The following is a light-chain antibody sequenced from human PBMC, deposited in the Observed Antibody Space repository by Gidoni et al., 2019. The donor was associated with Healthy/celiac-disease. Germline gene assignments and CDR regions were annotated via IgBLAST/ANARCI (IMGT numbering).Light chain of an antibody. CDR3: QSYDSSNHRGV. CDR1: SGSIASNY. Sequence: NFMLTQPHSVSESPGKTVTISCTRSSGSIASNYVQWYQQRPGSSPTTVLYEDNQRPSGVPDRFSGSIDSSSNSASLTISGLKTEDEADYYCQSYDSSNHRGVFGGGTKLTVL. J-gene: IGLJ3*02. V-gene: IGLV6-57*01. CDR2: EDN.